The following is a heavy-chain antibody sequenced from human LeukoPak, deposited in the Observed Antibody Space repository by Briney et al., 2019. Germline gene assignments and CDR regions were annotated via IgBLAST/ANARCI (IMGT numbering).Heavy chain of an antibody. CDR3: AKGVVEYQLLRGVDY. V-gene: IGHV3-23*01. Sequence: GGSLRLSCAASGFTFSSYAMSWVRQAPGKGLEWVSAISGSGGSTYYADSVKGRFTISRDNSKNTLYLQMNSLRAEDTAVYYCAKGVVEYQLLRGVDYWGQGTLVTVSS. D-gene: IGHD2-2*01. J-gene: IGHJ4*02. CDR1: GFTFSSYA. CDR2: ISGSGGST.